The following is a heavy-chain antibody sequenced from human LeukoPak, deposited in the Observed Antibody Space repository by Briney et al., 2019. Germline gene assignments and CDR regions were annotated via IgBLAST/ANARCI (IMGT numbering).Heavy chain of an antibody. J-gene: IGHJ5*02. CDR2: IYYSGST. Sequence: PSETLSLTCTVSGGSISSGDYYWSWIRQPPGKGLEWIGYIYYSGSTYYNPSLKSRVTISVDTSKNQFSLKLSSVTAADTAVYYCARASPTNWFDPWGQGTLVTVSS. V-gene: IGHV4-30-4*08. CDR3: ARASPTNWFDP. D-gene: IGHD4-17*01. CDR1: GGSISSGDYY.